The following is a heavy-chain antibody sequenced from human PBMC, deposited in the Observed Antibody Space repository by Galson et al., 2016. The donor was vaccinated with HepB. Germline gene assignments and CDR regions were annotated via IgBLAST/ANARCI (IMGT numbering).Heavy chain of an antibody. CDR2: IYPGDSDT. CDR1: GYKFASLW. V-gene: IGHV5-51*01. CDR3: AGRGTDNGLGF. J-gene: IGHJ4*02. D-gene: IGHD3-10*01. Sequence: QSGAEVKEPGESLRISCETSGYKFASLWIAWVRQKPGKGLEWMGKIYPGDSDTKYNPAFQGLAIISADKSINTTFLQWSSLRASDTAIYYCAGRGTDNGLGFWGQGTPVSVS.